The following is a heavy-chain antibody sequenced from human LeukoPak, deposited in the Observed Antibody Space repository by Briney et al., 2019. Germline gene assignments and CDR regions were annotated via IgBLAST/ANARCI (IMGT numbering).Heavy chain of an antibody. CDR3: ARNSAYYSSSDY. Sequence: ASVKVSCKASGYTFIEYYMHWVRQAPGQGLEWMGWINPNSGDTNYAQKFQGRVTMTRDTSISTAYMDLSGLRSDDTAVYYCARNSAYYSSSDYWGQGTLVTVSS. J-gene: IGHJ4*02. CDR1: GYTFIEYY. D-gene: IGHD3-22*01. V-gene: IGHV1-2*02. CDR2: INPNSGDT.